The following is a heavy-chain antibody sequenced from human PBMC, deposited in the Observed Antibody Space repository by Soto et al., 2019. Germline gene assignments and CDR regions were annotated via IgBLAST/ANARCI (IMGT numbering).Heavy chain of an antibody. CDR2: IYHSGST. D-gene: IGHD4-17*01. Sequence: SETLSLTCAVSGGSISSGGYSWSWIRQPPGKGLEWIGYIYHSGSTYYNPSLKSRVTISVDRSKNQFSLKLSSVTAADTAVYYCARGGLRSGWNWLDPWGQGTLLTVSS. CDR3: ARGGLRSGWNWLDP. V-gene: IGHV4-30-2*01. J-gene: IGHJ5*02. CDR1: GGSISSGGYS.